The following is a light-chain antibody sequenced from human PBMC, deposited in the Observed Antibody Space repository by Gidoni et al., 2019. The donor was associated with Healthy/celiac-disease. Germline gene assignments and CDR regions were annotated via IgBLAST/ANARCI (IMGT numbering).Light chain of an antibody. V-gene: IGKV3-20*01. Sequence: DIVLTQSPGTLSLSPGERATLSCRASQSVSSSYLAWYQQKPGQAPRLLSYGASSRATGIPDRFSGSGSGTDFSLTISRLETEDFAVYYCQQYGSSPPITFGQGTRLEIK. CDR2: GAS. CDR3: QQYGSSPPIT. CDR1: QSVSSSY. J-gene: IGKJ5*01.